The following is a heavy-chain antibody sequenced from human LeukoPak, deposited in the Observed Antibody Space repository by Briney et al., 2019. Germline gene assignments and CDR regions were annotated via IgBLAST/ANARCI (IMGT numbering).Heavy chain of an antibody. J-gene: IGHJ4*02. CDR1: GYSFTSYW. D-gene: IGHD3-3*01. CDR3: ARQKTHDFWSGYYDY. Sequence: GESLKISCQGSGYSFTSYWIGWVRQMPGKGLEWMGIIYPGDSDTRYSPSFQGQVTISADKSISTAYLQWSSLKASDTAMYYCARQKTHDFWSGYYDYWGQGTLVTVSS. V-gene: IGHV5-51*01. CDR2: IYPGDSDT.